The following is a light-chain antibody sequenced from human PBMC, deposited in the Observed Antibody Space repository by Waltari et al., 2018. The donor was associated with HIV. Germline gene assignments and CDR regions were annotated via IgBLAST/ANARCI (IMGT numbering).Light chain of an antibody. CDR1: QSVSSSY. CDR3: QQYGSSPPHT. Sequence: EIVLTPSPGTLSLSPGERATLSYRASQSVSSSYLAWYQQKPGQAPRLLIYGASSRATGIPDRFSGSGSGTDFTLTISRLEPEDFAVYYCQQYGSSPPHTFGQGTKLEIK. CDR2: GAS. J-gene: IGKJ2*01. V-gene: IGKV3-20*01.